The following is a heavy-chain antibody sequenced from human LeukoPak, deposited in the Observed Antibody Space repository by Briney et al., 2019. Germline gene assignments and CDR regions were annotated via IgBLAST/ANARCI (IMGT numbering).Heavy chain of an antibody. CDR1: GGSISSHY. J-gene: IGHJ6*03. D-gene: IGHD2-15*01. V-gene: IGHV4-59*11. CDR2: IHYSGRI. CDR3: ARSVVAATQGYYYYYYMDV. Sequence: PSETLSLTCTVSGGSISSHYWSWIRQPPGKGLEWIGYIHYSGRIIYNPSLKSRVTISVDTSKTQFSLKLSSVTAADTAVYYCARSVVAATQGYYYYYYMDVWGKGTTVTVSS.